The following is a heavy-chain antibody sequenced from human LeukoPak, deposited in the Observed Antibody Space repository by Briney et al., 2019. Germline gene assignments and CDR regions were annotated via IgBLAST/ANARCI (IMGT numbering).Heavy chain of an antibody. CDR2: MFYYGST. J-gene: IGHJ5*02. Sequence: SETLSLTCTVSGDSISSSNYFWGWIRQPPGKGLEWIGSMFYYGSTYYNASLKSRVTISLDTSKKQFSLKLRSVTAADAAVYYCARGGITSLLNWFDPWGQGILVTVSS. CDR1: GDSISSSNYF. CDR3: ARGGITSLLNWFDP. V-gene: IGHV4-39*07. D-gene: IGHD3-16*01.